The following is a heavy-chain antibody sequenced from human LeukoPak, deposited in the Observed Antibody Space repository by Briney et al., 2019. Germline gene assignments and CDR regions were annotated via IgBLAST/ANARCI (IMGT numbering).Heavy chain of an antibody. J-gene: IGHJ4*02. CDR1: GFTFSTDA. CDR3: AKGTMHDY. Sequence: GESLRLSCAASGFTFSTDAMNWVRQAPGKGLEWVSGISDSGGNTYYADSVKGRFTISRDKSKNTLDLQMNSLRAEDTAVYYCAKGTMHDYWGQGTLVTVSS. V-gene: IGHV3-23*01. CDR2: ISDSGGNT. D-gene: IGHD4/OR15-4a*01.